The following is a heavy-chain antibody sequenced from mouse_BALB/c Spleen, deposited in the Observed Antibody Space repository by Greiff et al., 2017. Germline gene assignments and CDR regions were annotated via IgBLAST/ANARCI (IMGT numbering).Heavy chain of an antibody. CDR1: GYTFTDYA. D-gene: IGHD2-3*01. CDR3: ARSDGRNYAMDD. V-gene: IGHV1-67*01. Sequence: QVQLKQSGPELVRPGVSVKISCKGSGYTFTDYAMHWVKQSHAKSLEWIGVISTYYGNTNYNQKFKGKATMTVDKSSSTAYMELARLTSEDSAIYYCARSDGRNYAMDDWGQGTSVTGAS. J-gene: IGHJ4*01. CDR2: ISTYYGNT.